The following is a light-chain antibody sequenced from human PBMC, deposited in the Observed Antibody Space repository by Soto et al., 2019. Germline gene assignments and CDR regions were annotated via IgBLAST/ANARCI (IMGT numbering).Light chain of an antibody. CDR2: DDS. J-gene: IGLJ1*01. CDR1: NIGSKS. CDR3: QVWDSSSDHRYYV. Sequence: SYELTQPPSVSVAPGQTARITCGGTNIGSKSVHWYQQKPGQAPVLVVYDDSDRPSGIPERFSGSNSGNTATLTISRVEAGDEADYYCQVWDSSSDHRYYVFGTGTKLTVL. V-gene: IGLV3-21*02.